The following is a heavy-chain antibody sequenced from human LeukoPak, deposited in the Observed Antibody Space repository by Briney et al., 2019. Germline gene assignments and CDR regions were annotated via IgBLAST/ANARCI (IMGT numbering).Heavy chain of an antibody. J-gene: IGHJ4*02. CDR3: ANNPYCSGGSCYLMGLDY. V-gene: IGHV3-23*01. CDR2: SXSGRTT. D-gene: IGHD2-15*01. Sequence: SXSGRTTSYPDSVKGRFTISRDNSNNTLYLQMNSLRAEDTAVYYCANNPYCSGGSCYLMGLDYWGQGTLVTVSS.